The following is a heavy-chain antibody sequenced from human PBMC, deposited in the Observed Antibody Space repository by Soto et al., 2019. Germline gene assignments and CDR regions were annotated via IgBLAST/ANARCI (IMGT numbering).Heavy chain of an antibody. V-gene: IGHV4-59*01. CDR2: IYYSGST. CDR1: GGSISSYY. J-gene: IGHJ4*02. D-gene: IGHD5-12*01. CDR3: ARVVEGYNSHYYFDY. Sequence: SETLSLTCTVSGGSISSYYWSWIRQPPGKGLEWIGYIYYSGSTNYNPSLKSRVTISVDTSKNQFSLKLSSVTAADTAVYYCARVVEGYNSHYYFDYWGQGTLVTVSS.